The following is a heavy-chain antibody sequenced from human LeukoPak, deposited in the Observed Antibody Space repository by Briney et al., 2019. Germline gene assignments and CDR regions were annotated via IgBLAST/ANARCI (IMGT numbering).Heavy chain of an antibody. J-gene: IGHJ4*02. CDR3: ARRRSGGRDFDF. CDR2: IYTSGST. CDR1: GGSISSSY. D-gene: IGHD2-15*01. Sequence: SETLSLTCTVSGGSISSSYWSWIRQPPGKGLEWIGYIYTSGSTNYNPSLKSRATISVDTSKNQFSLTLSSVTAADTAVYYCARRRSGGRDFDFWGRGTLVTVSS. V-gene: IGHV4-4*09.